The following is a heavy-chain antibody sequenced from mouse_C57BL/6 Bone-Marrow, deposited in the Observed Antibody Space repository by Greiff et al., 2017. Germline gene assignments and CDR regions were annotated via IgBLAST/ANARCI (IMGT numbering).Heavy chain of an antibody. CDR3: TGGYDYDGYYFDY. D-gene: IGHD2-4*01. J-gene: IGHJ2*01. Sequence: EVQLQESGGGLVQPGGSMKLSCVASGFTFSNYWMNWVRQSPEKGLEWVAQIRLKSDNYATHYAESVKGRFTIARDDYKSSVYLHMNTLRAEDTGIYYCTGGYDYDGYYFDYWGQGTTLTVSS. V-gene: IGHV6-3*01. CDR2: IRLKSDNYAT. CDR1: GFTFSNYW.